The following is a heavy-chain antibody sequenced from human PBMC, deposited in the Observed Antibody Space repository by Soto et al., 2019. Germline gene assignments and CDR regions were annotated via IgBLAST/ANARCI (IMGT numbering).Heavy chain of an antibody. CDR3: ARAGVRGVIHAFDI. Sequence: PGGSLRLSCAASGFTFISYWMSWVRQAPGKGLEWVANIKQDGSEKYYVDSVKGRFTISRDNAKNSLYLQMNSLRAEDTAVYYCARAGVRGVIHAFDIWGQGTMVTVSS. D-gene: IGHD3-10*01. J-gene: IGHJ3*02. V-gene: IGHV3-7*04. CDR2: IKQDGSEK. CDR1: GFTFISYW.